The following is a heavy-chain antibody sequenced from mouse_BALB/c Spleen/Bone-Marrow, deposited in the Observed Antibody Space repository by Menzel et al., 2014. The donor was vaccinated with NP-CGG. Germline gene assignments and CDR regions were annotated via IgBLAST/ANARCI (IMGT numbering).Heavy chain of an antibody. Sequence: VQLQQSGAELVRPGSSVKISCKAPGYVFTDYWMSWLRQRPGQGLEWIGQIFPVNADTNYKANFKDKVTLTADKSSTTAYMQLNSLTSEDSAVYFCARFATGSFAYWGQGTLVTVSA. CDR3: ARFATGSFAY. J-gene: IGHJ3*01. V-gene: IGHV1-80*01. CDR2: IFPVNADT. D-gene: IGHD1-1*01. CDR1: GYVFTDYW.